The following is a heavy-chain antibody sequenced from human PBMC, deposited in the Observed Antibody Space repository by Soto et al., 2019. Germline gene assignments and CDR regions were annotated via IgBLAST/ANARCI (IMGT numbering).Heavy chain of an antibody. Sequence: SVKVSCKASVGTFSCYAMSWVRQAPGQGLEWMGGISPIFGTANYAQKFQGRVTITADKSTSTAYMELSSLRSEDTAVYYCARYKAAPSPITIFGVVRPPYYYYGMDVWGQGTTVTV. CDR2: ISPIFGTA. CDR3: ARYKAAPSPITIFGVVRPPYYYYGMDV. V-gene: IGHV1-69*06. D-gene: IGHD3-3*01. CDR1: VGTFSCYA. J-gene: IGHJ6*02.